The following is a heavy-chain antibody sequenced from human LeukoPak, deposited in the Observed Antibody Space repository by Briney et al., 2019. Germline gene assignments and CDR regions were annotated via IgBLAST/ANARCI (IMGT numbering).Heavy chain of an antibody. CDR1: GFIFSTYG. V-gene: IGHV3-30*02. D-gene: IGHD5-24*01. CDR3: ARLATHRDY. J-gene: IGHJ4*02. CDR2: IRYDGSNK. Sequence: GGSLRLSCAASGFIFSTYGMHWVRQAPGKGLEWVAFIRYDGSNKYYAGSVKGRFTIFRDNSKNTLYLQMNSLRAEDTAVYYCARLATHRDYWGQGTLVTVSS.